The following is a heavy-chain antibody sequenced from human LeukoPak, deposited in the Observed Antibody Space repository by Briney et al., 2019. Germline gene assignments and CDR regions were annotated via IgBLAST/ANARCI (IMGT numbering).Heavy chain of an antibody. CDR1: GFTFNEYA. CDR3: ARGKTFPLYYYFGVDV. J-gene: IGHJ6*02. Sequence: GGSLRLSCAASGFTFNEYAMYWVRQTPGKGLEWVAVISYDGSNKYYADSVKGRFTISRDNSKNTLYLQMNSLRAEDTALYYCARGKTFPLYYYFGVDVWGQGTTVTVSS. V-gene: IGHV3-30-3*01. CDR2: ISYDGSNK.